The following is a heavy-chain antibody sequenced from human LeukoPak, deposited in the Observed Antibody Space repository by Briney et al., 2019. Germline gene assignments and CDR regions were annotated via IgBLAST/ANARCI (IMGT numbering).Heavy chain of an antibody. CDR3: AREVYYYGSGSGMDV. D-gene: IGHD3-10*01. Sequence: PGGSLRLSCAASGFTFSSYGMHWVRRAPGKGREGVAVISYAGSNKYYADSVKGRFTISRDNSKNTLYLQMNSLRAEDTAVYYCAREVYYYGSGSGMDVWGQGTTVTVSS. CDR1: GFTFSSYG. J-gene: IGHJ6*02. V-gene: IGHV3-30*03. CDR2: ISYAGSNK.